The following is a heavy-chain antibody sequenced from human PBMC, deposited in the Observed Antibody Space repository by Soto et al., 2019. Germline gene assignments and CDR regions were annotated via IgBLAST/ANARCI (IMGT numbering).Heavy chain of an antibody. Sequence: PGGSLSLSCAASGFTFSNAWMNWVRQAPGKGLEWVGRIKSKIDGGQTDYVEPVKGRFTISRDDSKNTLYLQMNSLKTEETAVYYCTTGWRYDYVWGSYRYPYWGQGTLVTVSS. V-gene: IGHV3-15*07. D-gene: IGHD3-16*02. CDR2: IKSKIDGGQT. CDR1: GFTFSNAW. J-gene: IGHJ4*02. CDR3: TTGWRYDYVWGSYRYPY.